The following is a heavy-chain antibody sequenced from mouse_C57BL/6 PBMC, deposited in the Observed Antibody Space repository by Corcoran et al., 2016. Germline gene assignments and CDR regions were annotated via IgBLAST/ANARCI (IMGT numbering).Heavy chain of an antibody. CDR1: GYTFTTYG. V-gene: IGHV9-3*01. J-gene: IGHJ1*03. CDR2: INTYSGVP. CDR3: ARNYGSTYWYFDV. D-gene: IGHD1-1*01. Sequence: QIQLVQSGPELKKPGETVKISCKASGYTFTTYGMSWVKQAPGKGLKWMGWINTYSGVPTYADDFKGRFAFSLETSASTAYLPINNLKNEDTATYFCARNYGSTYWYFDVWGTGTTVTVSS.